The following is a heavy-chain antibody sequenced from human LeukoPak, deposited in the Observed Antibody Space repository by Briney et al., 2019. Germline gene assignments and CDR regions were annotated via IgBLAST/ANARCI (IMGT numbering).Heavy chain of an antibody. V-gene: IGHV3-74*01. CDR2: INGDGRNI. CDR1: GFTFSSYW. CDR3: AGDEFDF. J-gene: IGHJ3*01. Sequence: PGGSLRLSCVASGFTFSSYWMHWVRQDPRKGLVWVSRINGDGRNINYADSVRGRFTISRDNAKNSLYLQMNNLRVEDTAMYYCAGDEFDFWGQGTMVTVSS.